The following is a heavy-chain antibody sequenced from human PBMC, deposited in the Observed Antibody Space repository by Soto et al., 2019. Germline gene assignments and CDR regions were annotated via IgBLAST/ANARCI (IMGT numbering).Heavy chain of an antibody. D-gene: IGHD3-16*01. CDR2: KHTSGTT. CDR1: GGSISGYY. V-gene: IGHV4-4*07. J-gene: IGHJ6*02. Sequence: QVQLQESGPGLVKPSETLSLTCTVSGGSISGYYWTWIRQPAGKGLEWIGRKHTSGTTNYNPSLKSRVTMSIDTTTNQFSLNLSSVTAADTAVNYCARGGEFYVLDVWGQGTTVAVSS. CDR3: ARGGEFYVLDV.